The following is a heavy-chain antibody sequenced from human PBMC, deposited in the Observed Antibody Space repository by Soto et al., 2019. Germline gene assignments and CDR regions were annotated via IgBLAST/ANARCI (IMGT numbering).Heavy chain of an antibody. CDR3: ARGSESGIAAAGYYFDY. Sequence: QVQLVQSGAEVKKPGSSVKVSCKASGGTFSSYAISWVRQAPGQGLEWMGGIIPIFGTANYAQKFQGRVTITANESTSTAYMELSSLRSEDTAVYYCARGSESGIAAAGYYFDYWGQGTLVTVSS. CDR1: GGTFSSYA. D-gene: IGHD6-13*01. J-gene: IGHJ4*02. CDR2: IIPIFGTA. V-gene: IGHV1-69*01.